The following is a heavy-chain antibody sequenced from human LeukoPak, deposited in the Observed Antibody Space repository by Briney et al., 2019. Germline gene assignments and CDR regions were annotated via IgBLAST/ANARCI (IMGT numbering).Heavy chain of an antibody. CDR2: ISSSSSYI. Sequence: GGSLRLSCAASGFTFSSYSMNWVRQAPGKGLEWVSSISSSSSYIYYADSVKGRFTISRDSAKNSLYLQMNSLRAEDTAVYYCARGYSSSWYEDWFDPWGQGTLVTVSS. D-gene: IGHD6-13*01. CDR3: ARGYSSSWYEDWFDP. J-gene: IGHJ5*02. V-gene: IGHV3-21*01. CDR1: GFTFSSYS.